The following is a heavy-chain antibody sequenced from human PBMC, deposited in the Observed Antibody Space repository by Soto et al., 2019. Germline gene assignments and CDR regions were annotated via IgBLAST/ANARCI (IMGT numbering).Heavy chain of an antibody. V-gene: IGHV1-2*02. CDR1: GSTFGGFY. CDR2: INPNSGGT. J-gene: IGHJ4*02. Sequence: GASVKVSCKASGSTFGGFYMHWVRQAPGQGLEWMGWINPNSGGTKSAEKFQGRVTMTRDTSISTAYMELSRLTSDDTAVYYCASAAVTGTAGLDFWGQGTQVTVSS. CDR3: ASAAVTGTAGLDF. D-gene: IGHD6-19*01.